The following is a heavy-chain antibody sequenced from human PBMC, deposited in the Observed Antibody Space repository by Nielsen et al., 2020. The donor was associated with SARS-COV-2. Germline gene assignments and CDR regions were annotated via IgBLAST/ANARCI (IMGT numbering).Heavy chain of an antibody. CDR2: ISSDGGTT. CDR3: ARWELLAY. J-gene: IGHJ4*02. V-gene: IGHV3-64*01. CDR1: GFTFRTYA. D-gene: IGHD1-26*01. Sequence: GGSLRLSCAASGFTFRTYAMHWVRQPPGKGLEYVSAISSDGGTTYYANSVKGRFTISRDNSKNTLYLQVGSLRPEDMAVYYCARWELLAYWGQGTLVTVSS.